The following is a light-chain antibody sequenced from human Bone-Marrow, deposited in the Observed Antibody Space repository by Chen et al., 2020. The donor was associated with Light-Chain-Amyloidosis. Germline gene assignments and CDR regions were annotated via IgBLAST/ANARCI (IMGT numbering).Light chain of an antibody. Sequence: SYVLTQPSSVSAAPGPTATMACGGNNIGSTSVHWSQQTPGQAPLLVVYDDSDRPSGIPERLSGSNSGNTATLTISRVEAGDEADYYCQVWDRSSDRPVFGGGTKLTVL. V-gene: IGLV3-21*02. CDR1: NIGSTS. CDR2: DDS. CDR3: QVWDRSSDRPV. J-gene: IGLJ3*02.